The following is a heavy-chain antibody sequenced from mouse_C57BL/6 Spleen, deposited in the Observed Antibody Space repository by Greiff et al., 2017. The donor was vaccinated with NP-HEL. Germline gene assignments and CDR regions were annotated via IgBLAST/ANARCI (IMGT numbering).Heavy chain of an antibody. CDR1: GYTFTSYW. CDR3: ARDDGPSWFAY. D-gene: IGHD2-3*01. Sequence: QVQLQQPGAELVRPGSSVKLSCKASGYTFTSYWMHWVKQRPIQGLEWIGNIDPSDSETHYNQKFKDKATLTVDKSSSTAYMQLSSLTSEDSAVYYCARDDGPSWFAYWGQGTLVTVSA. V-gene: IGHV1-52*01. CDR2: IDPSDSET. J-gene: IGHJ3*01.